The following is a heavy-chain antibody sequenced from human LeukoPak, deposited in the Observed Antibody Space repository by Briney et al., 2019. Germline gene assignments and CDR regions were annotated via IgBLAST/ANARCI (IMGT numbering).Heavy chain of an antibody. CDR1: GFTFGSYS. D-gene: IGHD5-18*01. CDR3: ARDRQTNVDTAMVHY. Sequence: GGSLRLSCAASGFTFGSYSMNWVRQAPGKGLEWVSSISSSSSYIYYADSVKGRFTISRDNAKNSLYLQMNSLRAEDTAVYYCARDRQTNVDTAMVHYWGQGTLVTVSS. V-gene: IGHV3-21*01. CDR2: ISSSSSYI. J-gene: IGHJ4*02.